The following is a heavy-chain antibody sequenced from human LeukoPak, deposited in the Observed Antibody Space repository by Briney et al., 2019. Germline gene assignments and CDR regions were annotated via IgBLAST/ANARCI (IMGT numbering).Heavy chain of an antibody. CDR2: IQRDGSYE. CDR1: GFTFSTYG. D-gene: IGHD3-9*01. Sequence: GGSLRLSCAASGFTFSTYGMDWVRRAPGQGLEWAAFIQRDGSYEYYADSVKGRFTISRDNSKNTVYLEMNSLRAEDTAVYYCAKDQGTTGSYDYWSQGTLVTVSS. V-gene: IGHV3-30*02. CDR3: AKDQGTTGSYDY. J-gene: IGHJ4*02.